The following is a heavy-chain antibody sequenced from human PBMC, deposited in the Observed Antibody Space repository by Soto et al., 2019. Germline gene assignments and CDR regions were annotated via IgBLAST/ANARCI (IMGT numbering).Heavy chain of an antibody. D-gene: IGHD3-10*01. Sequence: GGSLRLSCAASGFTFSNYAMHWVRQAPGKGLEWVALTSYDGNNEYYIDSVKGRFTISRDNSKNTLFLQMNSPRPEDTAVYYCAKDRGFFNGAPSYFAYWGRGALVTVSS. CDR1: GFTFSNYA. J-gene: IGHJ4*02. CDR2: TSYDGNNE. V-gene: IGHV3-30*18. CDR3: AKDRGFFNGAPSYFAY.